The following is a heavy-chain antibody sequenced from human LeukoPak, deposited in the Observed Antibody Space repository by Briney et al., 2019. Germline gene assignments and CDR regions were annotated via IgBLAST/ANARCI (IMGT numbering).Heavy chain of an antibody. CDR3: ARVDYYYDSSGDPPDAFDI. CDR1: GGAISRYY. Sequence: SETLSLTCTVSGGAISRYYWGWIRQPQGKGLEGIGDIHYSGSTNYNPSLKSRVTISVDTSKNQFSLRLSSVTAADTAVYYCARVDYYYDSSGDPPDAFDIWGQGTMVTVSS. D-gene: IGHD3-22*01. CDR2: IHYSGST. J-gene: IGHJ3*02. V-gene: IGHV4-59*01.